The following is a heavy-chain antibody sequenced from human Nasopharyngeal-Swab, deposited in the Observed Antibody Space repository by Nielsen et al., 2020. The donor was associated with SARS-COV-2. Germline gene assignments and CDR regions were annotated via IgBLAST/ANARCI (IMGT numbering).Heavy chain of an antibody. V-gene: IGHV1-2*06. CDR3: ARARTPVSAFDI. Sequence: ASVKVSCKASGYTFTGYYMHWVRQAPGQGLEWMGRINPNSGGTNYAQKFQGRVTMTRDTSISAAYMELSRLRSDDTAVYYCARARTPVSAFDIWGQGTMVTVSS. CDR1: GYTFTGYY. D-gene: IGHD4-11*01. CDR2: INPNSGGT. J-gene: IGHJ3*02.